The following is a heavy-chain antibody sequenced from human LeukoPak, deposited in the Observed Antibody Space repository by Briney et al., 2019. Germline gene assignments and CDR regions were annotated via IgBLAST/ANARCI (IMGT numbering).Heavy chain of an antibody. J-gene: IGHJ4*02. D-gene: IGHD2-2*01. Sequence: GGSLRLSCAASGFTFDDYAMHWVRQAPGKGLEWVSGISWNSGSIGYADSVKGRFTIPRDNAKNSLYLQMNSLRAEDTALYYCAKGPWGSSTNGIDYWGQGTLVTVSS. CDR1: GFTFDDYA. V-gene: IGHV3-9*01. CDR2: ISWNSGSI. CDR3: AKGPWGSSTNGIDY.